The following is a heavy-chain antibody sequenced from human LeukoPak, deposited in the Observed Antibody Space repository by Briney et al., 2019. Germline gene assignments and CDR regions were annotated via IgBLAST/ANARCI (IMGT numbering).Heavy chain of an antibody. D-gene: IGHD3-22*01. CDR3: ARLPTHYDTSGYYRGKYFDY. J-gene: IGHJ4*02. V-gene: IGHV4-39*02. Sequence: PGGSLRLSCTVSGGSISSSSYYWGWIRQPPGTGLEWIASVFYTGSTYYNPSLKSRVTISEDTSKNHFSLRLSSVTAADTAVYYCARLPTHYDTSGYYRGKYFDYWGQGTLVTVSS. CDR2: VFYTGST. CDR1: GGSISSSSYY.